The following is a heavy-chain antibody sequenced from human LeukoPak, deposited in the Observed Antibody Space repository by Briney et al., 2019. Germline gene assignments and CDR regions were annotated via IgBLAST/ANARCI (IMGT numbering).Heavy chain of an antibody. J-gene: IGHJ5*02. D-gene: IGHD3-10*01. CDR3: ATAYYYGSGSSDWFDP. CDR2: FDPEDGET. V-gene: IGHV1-24*01. Sequence: ASVKVSCKVSGYTLTELSMHWVRQAPGKGLEWMGGFDPEDGETIYAQKFQGRVTMTEDTSTDTAYMELSSLRSEDTAVYYCATAYYYGSGSSDWFDPWGQGTLVTVSS. CDR1: GYTLTELS.